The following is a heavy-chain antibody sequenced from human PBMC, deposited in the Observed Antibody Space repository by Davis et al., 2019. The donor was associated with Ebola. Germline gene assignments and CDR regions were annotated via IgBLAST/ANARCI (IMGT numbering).Heavy chain of an antibody. V-gene: IGHV4-59*11. D-gene: IGHD3-16*01. CDR3: ARFGHGAY. CDR1: GGSISTHY. CDR2: ISGSGRT. Sequence: PSETLSLTCTVSGGSISTHYWNWFRQPPGKGLEWIGFISGSGRTSYNPSLTSRITISADTSKNQFSLNLSSVTAADTAVYFCARFGHGAYWGQGTLVTVSS. J-gene: IGHJ4*02.